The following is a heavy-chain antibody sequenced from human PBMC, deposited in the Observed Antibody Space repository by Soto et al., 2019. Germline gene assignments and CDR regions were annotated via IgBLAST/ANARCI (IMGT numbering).Heavy chain of an antibody. V-gene: IGHV3-72*01. J-gene: IGHJ4*02. CDR2: SRDKGNSCST. CDR3: ARSIPGRTSFDS. D-gene: IGHD1-1*01. Sequence: EVHLVESGGGLVQPGGSLRLSCAGSGFSFSDYYIDWVRQAPGKGLEWVGRSRDKGNSCSTDYAASVKGRFTVSRDTSKNSLYLQMNSLKADDTALYYCARSIPGRTSFDSWGQGTLVTVSS. CDR1: GFSFSDYY.